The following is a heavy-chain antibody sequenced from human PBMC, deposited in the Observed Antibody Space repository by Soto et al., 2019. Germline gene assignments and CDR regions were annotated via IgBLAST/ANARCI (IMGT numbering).Heavy chain of an antibody. Sequence: QVQLQESGPGLVKPSQTLSLTCTVSGGSISSGNYYWSWIRKHPGKGLEWIGYIYYSGSTSYNTSLKSRVTISVDTSKNHFSLKLSSVTAADTAVYYCARVFSDSGSFFDPWGQGTLVTVSS. CDR3: ARVFSDSGSFFDP. J-gene: IGHJ5*02. CDR1: GGSISSGNYY. D-gene: IGHD6-13*01. V-gene: IGHV4-31*03. CDR2: IYYSGST.